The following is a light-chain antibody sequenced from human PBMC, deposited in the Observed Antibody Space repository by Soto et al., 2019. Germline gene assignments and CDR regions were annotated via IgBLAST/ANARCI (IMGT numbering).Light chain of an antibody. Sequence: DIQMTQSPSSLSAAIGDRVTITCPASQGISNFLAWYQQKPGKVPKLLISAASTLQSGVPSRFSGSGSGTDFTLTITSLLPEDVATYYCQKYSSVITFGQGTRLEIK. CDR2: AAS. J-gene: IGKJ5*01. V-gene: IGKV1-27*01. CDR1: QGISNF. CDR3: QKYSSVIT.